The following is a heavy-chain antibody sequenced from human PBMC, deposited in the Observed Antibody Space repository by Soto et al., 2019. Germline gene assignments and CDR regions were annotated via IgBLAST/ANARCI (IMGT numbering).Heavy chain of an antibody. CDR2: IIPIFGTT. CDR1: GGTFSNYA. CDR3: ARVSSSWYKDYFDY. D-gene: IGHD6-13*01. V-gene: IGHV1-69*12. Sequence: QVQLVQSGAEVKKPGSSVKVSCKASGGTFSNYAISWVRQVPGQGLEWMGGIIPIFGTTNYAQRFQGRVTITADDSTSTAYMELGSLRSEDTAVYYCARVSSSWYKDYFDYWGQGTLVTVSS. J-gene: IGHJ4*02.